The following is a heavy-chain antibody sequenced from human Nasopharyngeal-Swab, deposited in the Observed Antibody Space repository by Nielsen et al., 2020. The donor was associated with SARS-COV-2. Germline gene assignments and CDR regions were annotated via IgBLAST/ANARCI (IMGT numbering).Heavy chain of an antibody. Sequence: GESLKISCAASGFTFSSSGMHWVRQAPGKGLEWVAVIWSDGSSKYYADSVKGRFTISRDNSKNTLCLQMNSLRAEDTAFYYCAKGVASYCSGGSCLFDYWGQGTLVTVSS. CDR1: GFTFSSSG. V-gene: IGHV3-33*06. D-gene: IGHD2-15*01. CDR2: IWSDGSSK. CDR3: AKGVASYCSGGSCLFDY. J-gene: IGHJ4*02.